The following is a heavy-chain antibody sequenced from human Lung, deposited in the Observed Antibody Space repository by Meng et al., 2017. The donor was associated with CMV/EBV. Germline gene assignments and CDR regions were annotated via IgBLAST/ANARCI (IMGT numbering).Heavy chain of an antibody. CDR3: ARQGRVYFDY. Sequence: SETLSLTCSVSGGSLRGVYWSWIRQPPGKGLEWIGEISQSERTNYGPSLKSRLTISIHTSEKRFSLQLNSVTAADTAVYYCARQGRVYFDYWGQGVLVTVSS. V-gene: IGHV4-34*01. CDR2: ISQSERT. J-gene: IGHJ4*02. CDR1: GGSLRGVY.